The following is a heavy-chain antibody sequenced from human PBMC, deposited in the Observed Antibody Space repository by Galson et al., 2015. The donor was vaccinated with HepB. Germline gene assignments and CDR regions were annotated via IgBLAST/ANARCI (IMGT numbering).Heavy chain of an antibody. Sequence: QSGAEVKKPGESLRISCKGSGYSFTSYWISWVRQMPGRGLEWMGRIDPSDSYTNYSPSFQGHVTISADKSNSTAYLQWSSLKASDTAMYYCARLDVVVPAAMRDYYYYGMDVWGQGTTVTVSS. J-gene: IGHJ6*02. CDR2: IDPSDSYT. CDR1: GYSFTSYW. V-gene: IGHV5-10-1*01. CDR3: ARLDVVVPAAMRDYYYYGMDV. D-gene: IGHD2-2*01.